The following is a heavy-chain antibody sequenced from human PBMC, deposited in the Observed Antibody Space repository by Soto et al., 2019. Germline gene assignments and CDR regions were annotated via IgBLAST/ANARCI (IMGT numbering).Heavy chain of an antibody. CDR2: INPNSGGT. CDR1: GYTFSGYY. V-gene: IGHV1-2*02. J-gene: IGHJ6*02. D-gene: IGHD6-19*01. Sequence: ASVKVSCKASGYTFSGYYMHWVRQAPGQGLEWMGWINPNSGGTNYAQKFQGRVTMTRDTSISTAYMELSRLRSDDTAVYYCARDRGSGWYLTYYYYGMDVWGQGTTVTVSS. CDR3: ARDRGSGWYLTYYYYGMDV.